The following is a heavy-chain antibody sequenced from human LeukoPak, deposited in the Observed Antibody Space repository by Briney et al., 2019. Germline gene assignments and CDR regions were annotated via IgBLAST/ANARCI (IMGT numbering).Heavy chain of an antibody. CDR1: GDTLTELS. J-gene: IGHJ4*02. Sequence: GASVKVSCKVSGDTLTELSRHWVRQAPGKGLEWMGGFDPEDGETIYAQKFQGRVTMTEDTSTDTAYMELSSLRSEDTAVYYCATAPPDGGYSYGNDYWGQGTLVTVSS. CDR2: FDPEDGET. V-gene: IGHV1-24*01. D-gene: IGHD5-18*01. CDR3: ATAPPDGGYSYGNDY.